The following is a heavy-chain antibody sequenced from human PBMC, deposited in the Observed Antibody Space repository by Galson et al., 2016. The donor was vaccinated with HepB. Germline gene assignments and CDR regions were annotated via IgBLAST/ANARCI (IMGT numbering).Heavy chain of an antibody. CDR1: GFIFGNYA. V-gene: IGHV3-23*01. Sequence: SLRLSCAASGFIFGNYAMTWVRQAPGEGLEWVSVISGSGDSTYYADSVKGRFTISRDNFKSTLSLQTNSLRAEDTAVYYCVKTQGYSTGWYGMDVWGQGTTVTVSS. J-gene: IGHJ6*02. D-gene: IGHD6-19*01. CDR2: ISGSGDST. CDR3: VKTQGYSTGWYGMDV.